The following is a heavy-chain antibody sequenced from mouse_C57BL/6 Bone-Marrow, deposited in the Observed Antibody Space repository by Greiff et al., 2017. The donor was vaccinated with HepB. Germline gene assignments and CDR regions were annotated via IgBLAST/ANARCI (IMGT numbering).Heavy chain of an antibody. CDR1: GYTFTDYY. J-gene: IGHJ4*01. CDR2: IGPGSGST. D-gene: IGHD2-2*01. V-gene: IGHV1-77*01. CDR3: ARMDLLWLRRGRTYAMDY. Sequence: VQLQQSGAELVKPGASVKISCKASGYTFTDYYINWVKQRPGQGLEWIGKIGPGSGSTYYNEKFKGKATLTADKSSSTAYMQLSSLTSEDSAVYFCARMDLLWLRRGRTYAMDYWGQGTSVTVSS.